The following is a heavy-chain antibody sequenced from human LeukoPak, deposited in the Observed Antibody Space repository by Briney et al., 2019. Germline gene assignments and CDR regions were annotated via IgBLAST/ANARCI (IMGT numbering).Heavy chain of an antibody. CDR1: GYTFTGYY. CDR3: AEGLEGVWGGYRDFDY. D-gene: IGHD3-16*02. Sequence: EASVKVSCKASGYTFTGYYMHWVRQAPGQGLEWMGWINPNSGGTNYAQKFQGRVTMTRDASISTAYMELSRLRSDDTAVYYCAEGLEGVWGGYRDFDYWGQGTLVTVSS. CDR2: INPNSGGT. J-gene: IGHJ4*02. V-gene: IGHV1-2*02.